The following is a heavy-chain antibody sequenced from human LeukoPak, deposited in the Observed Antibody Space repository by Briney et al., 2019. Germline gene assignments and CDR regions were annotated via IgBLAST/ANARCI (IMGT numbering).Heavy chain of an antibody. CDR3: ARAYDSSGYCPDY. CDR1: GYTFTGYY. J-gene: IGHJ4*02. V-gene: IGHV1-2*02. CDR2: INPNSGGT. Sequence: ASVKVSCKASGYTFTGYYMHWVRQAPGQGLEWMGWINPNSGGTNYAQKFQGRVTMTRDTSISTAYMELSRLRSDDTAAYYCARAYDSSGYCPDYWGQGTLVTVSS. D-gene: IGHD3-22*01.